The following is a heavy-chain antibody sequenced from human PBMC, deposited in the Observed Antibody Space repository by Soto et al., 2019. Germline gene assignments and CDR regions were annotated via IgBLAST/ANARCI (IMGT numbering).Heavy chain of an antibody. CDR1: GYTFTSYD. V-gene: IGHV1-8*01. Sequence: EASLKVSCKASGYTFTSYDINWVRQATGQGLEWMGWMNPNSGNTGYALKFQGRVSMTRNTSIYTVYLELSSLASDDTAVYYCVRMASSGTLNWFDPWGQGTLVTVSS. CDR2: MNPNSGNT. J-gene: IGHJ5*02. D-gene: IGHD1-1*01. CDR3: VRMASSGTLNWFDP.